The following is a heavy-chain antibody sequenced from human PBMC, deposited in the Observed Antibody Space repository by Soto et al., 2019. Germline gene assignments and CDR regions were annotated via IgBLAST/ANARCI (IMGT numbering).Heavy chain of an antibody. J-gene: IGHJ4*02. CDR3: ARGGYYYFDY. V-gene: IGHV3-48*02. CDR2: ITGSSAI. Sequence: PGGSLRLSCAASGVTFSTYSMNWVRQAPGKGLEWISYITGSSAIYYADSVKGRFTISRDNAKNSLYLQMNSLRDEDTAVYYCARGGYYYFDYWGQGTLVTVSS. CDR1: GVTFSTYS. D-gene: IGHD5-18*01.